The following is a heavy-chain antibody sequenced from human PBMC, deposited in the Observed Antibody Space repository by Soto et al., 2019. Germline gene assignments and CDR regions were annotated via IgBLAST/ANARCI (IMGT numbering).Heavy chain of an antibody. Sequence: GASVKVSCKASGYTFTSYGISWVRQAPGQGLEWMGWISAYNGNTNYAQKLQGRVTMTTDTSTSTAYMELRSLRSDDTAVYYCAREPSLYYYDSSGYSRTGWFDPWGQGTLVTGSS. J-gene: IGHJ5*02. D-gene: IGHD3-22*01. CDR1: GYTFTSYG. CDR2: ISAYNGNT. V-gene: IGHV1-18*04. CDR3: AREPSLYYYDSSGYSRTGWFDP.